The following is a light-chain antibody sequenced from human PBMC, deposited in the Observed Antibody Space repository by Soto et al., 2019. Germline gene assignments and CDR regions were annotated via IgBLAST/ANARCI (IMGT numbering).Light chain of an antibody. CDR1: SSDVGSYDR. Sequence: QSVLTQPPSVSGSPGQSVTISCTGTSSDVGSYDRVSWYQQPPGTAPKLMIYDVSNRPSGVPDRFSGSKSGNTASLTIAGLQAEDEADYYCSSYTGSSSSVVFGGGTKVTVL. CDR3: SSYTGSSSSVV. J-gene: IGLJ2*01. CDR2: DVS. V-gene: IGLV2-18*02.